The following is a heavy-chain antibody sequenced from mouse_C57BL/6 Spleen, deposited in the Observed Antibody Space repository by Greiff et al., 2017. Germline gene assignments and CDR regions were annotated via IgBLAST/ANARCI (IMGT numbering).Heavy chain of an antibody. J-gene: IGHJ4*01. Sequence: EVQVVESGGGLVQPGASLRLSCAASGFTFTDYYMSWVRQPPGKAPEWLALIRNKANGYTTEYTASVKGRFTISRDNSQNILYLQMNTLRAEDSATYYCVKVLSNSYAMDYWGQGTSVTVSS. CDR3: VKVLSNSYAMDY. D-gene: IGHD2-5*01. CDR1: GFTFTDYY. V-gene: IGHV7-4*01. CDR2: IRNKANGYTT.